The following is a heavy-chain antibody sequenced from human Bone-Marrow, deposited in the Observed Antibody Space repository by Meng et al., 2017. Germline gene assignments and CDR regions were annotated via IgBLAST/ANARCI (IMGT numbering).Heavy chain of an antibody. CDR3: ARDLGWVLFDY. Sequence: GESLKISCAASGFTFSSSWMHWVRQSPGKGLEWISRIVSDGGITNYADSVKGRFTISRDNAKNTLYLQMNSLGADDTAVYYCARDLGWVLFDYWGQGALVTVSS. J-gene: IGHJ4*02. CDR2: IVSDGGIT. CDR1: GFTFSSSW. D-gene: IGHD3-3*01. V-gene: IGHV3-74*01.